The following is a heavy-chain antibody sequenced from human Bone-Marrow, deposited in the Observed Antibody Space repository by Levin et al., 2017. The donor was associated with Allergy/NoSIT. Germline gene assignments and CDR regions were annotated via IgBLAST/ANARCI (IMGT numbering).Heavy chain of an antibody. CDR2: IYPNNGGT. V-gene: IGHV1-2*02. CDR1: GYTFTGYS. J-gene: IGHJ3*01. CDR3: ARKADKTFDV. D-gene: IGHD2-15*01. Sequence: ASVKVSCKASGYTFTGYSIHWVRQAPAQGLEWMGWIYPNNGGTNYAQKFQGRVTMTTDTSISTAYMELSRLRSDDTAVYYCARKADKTFDVWGQGTMVTVSS.